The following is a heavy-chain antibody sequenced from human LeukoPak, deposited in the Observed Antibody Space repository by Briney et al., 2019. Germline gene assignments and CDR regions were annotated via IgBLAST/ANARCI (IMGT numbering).Heavy chain of an antibody. CDR3: ARDRVGFDY. CDR1: GFTFTNAW. Sequence: GGSLRLSCAASGFTFTNAWMSWVRQAPGKGLEWVGRIKNKADGGTTDYAAPVKGRFTISRDDAKSTLDLQMNSLKTEDTAVYYCARDRVGFDYWGQGTLVTVSS. CDR2: IKNKADGGTT. J-gene: IGHJ4*02. V-gene: IGHV3-15*01.